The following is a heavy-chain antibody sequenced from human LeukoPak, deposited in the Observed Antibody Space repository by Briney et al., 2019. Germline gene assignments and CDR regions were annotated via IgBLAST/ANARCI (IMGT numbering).Heavy chain of an antibody. V-gene: IGHV4-59*01. CDR2: IYYSGST. CDR3: ALYGGNFSADYYYYGMDV. D-gene: IGHD4-23*01. Sequence: SETLSLTYTVSGGSISSYYWSWIRQPPGKGLEWIGYIYYSGSTNYNPSLKSRVTISVDTSKNQFSLKLSSVTAADTAVYYCALYGGNFSADYYYYGMDVWGQGTTVTVSS. J-gene: IGHJ6*02. CDR1: GGSISSYY.